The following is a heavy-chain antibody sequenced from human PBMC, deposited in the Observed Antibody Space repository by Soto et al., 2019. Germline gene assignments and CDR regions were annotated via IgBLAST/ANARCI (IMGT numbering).Heavy chain of an antibody. V-gene: IGHV3-33*01. J-gene: IGHJ3*02. CDR2: IWYDGSNK. CDR3: ARGHTLGYNCNWDAFDI. CDR1: GFTFSSYG. Sequence: QVQLVESGGGVVQPGRSLRLSCAASGFTFSSYGMHWVRQAPGKGLEWVAVIWYDGSNKYYADSVKGRFTISRDNSKNTLYLQMNSLRAEDTAVYYCARGHTLGYNCNWDAFDIWGQGTMVTVSS. D-gene: IGHD1-7*01.